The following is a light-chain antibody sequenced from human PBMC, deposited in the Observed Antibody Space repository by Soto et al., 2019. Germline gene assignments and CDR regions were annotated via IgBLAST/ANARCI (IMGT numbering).Light chain of an antibody. Sequence: QSALTQPASVSGSPGQSITISCTGTSSDVGSYNFISWYQQHPGKAPKITIYEVSKRPSGVSNRFSGSKSGNTASLTISGLQAEDEADYYCCSYAGRSTWVLGGGTKLT. CDR2: EVS. CDR3: CSYAGRSTWV. CDR1: SSDVGSYNF. J-gene: IGLJ3*02. V-gene: IGLV2-23*02.